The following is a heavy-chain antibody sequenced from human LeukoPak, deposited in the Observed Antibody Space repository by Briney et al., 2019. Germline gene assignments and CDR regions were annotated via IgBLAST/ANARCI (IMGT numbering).Heavy chain of an antibody. Sequence: GGSLRLSCAASGFTFSSYSMNWVRQAPGKGLEWVSSISSSSSYIYYADSVKGRFTISRDNAKNSLYLQMNSLRADDTAVYYCAGAMDYGDYSLYYAGYWGQGTLVTVSS. CDR1: GFTFSSYS. V-gene: IGHV3-21*01. J-gene: IGHJ4*02. CDR2: ISSSSSYI. D-gene: IGHD4-17*01. CDR3: AGAMDYGDYSLYYAGY.